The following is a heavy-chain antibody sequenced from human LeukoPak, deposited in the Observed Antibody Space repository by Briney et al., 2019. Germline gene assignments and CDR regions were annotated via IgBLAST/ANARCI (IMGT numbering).Heavy chain of an antibody. J-gene: IGHJ4*02. CDR2: IYSGGST. CDR1: GFTVSSNY. V-gene: IGHV3-53*01. CDR3: ARGGRSSGVVGDFLDY. Sequence: GGSLRLSCAASGFTVSSNYMSWVRQAPGKGLEWVSVIYSGGSTYYADSVKGRFTISRDNSKNTLYLQMNSLRAEDTAVYYCARGGRSSGVVGDFLDYWGQGTLVTVSS. D-gene: IGHD2-15*01.